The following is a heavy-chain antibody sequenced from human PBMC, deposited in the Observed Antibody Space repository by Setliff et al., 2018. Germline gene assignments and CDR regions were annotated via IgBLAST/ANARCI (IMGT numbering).Heavy chain of an antibody. CDR1: GYTFTNYG. V-gene: IGHV1-18*01. CDR2: IGAYNGNT. CDR3: ATPTVVTPHYYYGMDV. D-gene: IGHD4-17*01. J-gene: IGHJ6*02. Sequence: ASVKVSCKASGYTFTNYGVTWVRQAPGQGLEWMGWIGAYNGNTYNAHKFQGRVTITADTSTDTAYMELSSLRSEDTAVYYCATPTVVTPHYYYGMDVWGQGTTVTVSS.